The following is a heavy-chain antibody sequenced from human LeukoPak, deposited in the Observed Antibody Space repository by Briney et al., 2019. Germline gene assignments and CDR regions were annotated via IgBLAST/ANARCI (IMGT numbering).Heavy chain of an antibody. J-gene: IGHJ3*02. V-gene: IGHV3-30*01. CDR2: ISYDGSNK. Sequence: PGRSLRLSCAASGFTFSSYAMHWVRQAPGKGLEWVAVISYDGSNKYYADSVKGRFTISRDNSKNTLYLQMNSLRAEDTAVYYCARGRVPAAISDAFDIWGQGAMVTVSS. CDR1: GFTFSSYA. D-gene: IGHD2-2*02. CDR3: ARGRVPAAISDAFDI.